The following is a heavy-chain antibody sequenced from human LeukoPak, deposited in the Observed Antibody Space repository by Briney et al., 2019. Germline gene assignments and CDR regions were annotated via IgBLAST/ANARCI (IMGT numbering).Heavy chain of an antibody. D-gene: IGHD2-8*02. CDR2: ISSSGSTI. J-gene: IGHJ5*02. CDR3: ARDYWNWFDL. Sequence: GGSLRLSCAASGFTFSSYEMNWVRQAPGKGLEWVSYISSSGSTIYYADSVKGRFTISRDNAKNSLYLQMNSLRAEDTAVYYCARDYWNWFDLWGQGTLVTVSS. V-gene: IGHV3-48*03. CDR1: GFTFSSYE.